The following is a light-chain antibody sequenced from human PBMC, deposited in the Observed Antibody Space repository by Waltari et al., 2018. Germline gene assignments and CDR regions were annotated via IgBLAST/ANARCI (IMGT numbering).Light chain of an antibody. CDR2: SAS. CDR3: QHYGSSLFT. J-gene: IGKJ3*01. Sequence: EVVLTQSPGTLSLSQGERATLSCRASQSVSSNYLAWYQQKPGQAPRLLIYSASNKATCIPDRFSVSWSVTDFTLTISRLEPEDSAVYYCQHYGSSLFTFGPGTKVEIK. V-gene: IGKV3-20*01. CDR1: QSVSSNY.